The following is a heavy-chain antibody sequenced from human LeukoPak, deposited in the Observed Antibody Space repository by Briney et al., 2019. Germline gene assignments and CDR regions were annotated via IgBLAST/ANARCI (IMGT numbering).Heavy chain of an antibody. V-gene: IGHV4-34*01. CDR3: AREWHDYVWGSYRFDY. Sequence: PSETLSLTCAVYGGSFSGYYWSWIRQPPGKGLEWIGEINHSGSTNYNPSLKSRVTISVDTSKNQFSLKLSSVTAADTAVYYCAREWHDYVWGSYRFDYWGQGTLVTVSS. CDR1: GGSFSGYY. D-gene: IGHD3-16*02. J-gene: IGHJ4*02. CDR2: INHSGST.